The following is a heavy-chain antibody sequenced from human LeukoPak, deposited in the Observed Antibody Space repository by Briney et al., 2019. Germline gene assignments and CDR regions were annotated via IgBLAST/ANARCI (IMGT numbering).Heavy chain of an antibody. CDR1: GFTFSSYS. CDR3: ASTSGHWYTTFLDY. CDR2: ISSSSSTI. D-gene: IGHD6-13*01. V-gene: IGHV3-48*01. Sequence: GRSLSLSCAASGFTFSSYSMNWIRQAPGQGMDLESFISSSSSTIYYANSVKGRFTISRDNAKNSLYLQMNSLRAEDTAVYYCASTSGHWYTTFLDYWGQGTLVTVSS. J-gene: IGHJ4*02.